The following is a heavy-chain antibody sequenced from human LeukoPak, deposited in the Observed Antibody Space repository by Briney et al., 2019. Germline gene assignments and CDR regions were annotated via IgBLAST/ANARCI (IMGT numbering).Heavy chain of an antibody. D-gene: IGHD4-11*01. Sequence: PGGSLRLSCAASGFTFSSYAMSWVRQAPGKGLEWVSAISGSGGSTYYADSVKGRFTISRDNSKNTLYLQMSSLRAEDTAVYYCAKGNRDYSNYFNWFDPWGQGTLVTVSS. CDR3: AKGNRDYSNYFNWFDP. V-gene: IGHV3-23*01. CDR1: GFTFSSYA. CDR2: ISGSGGST. J-gene: IGHJ5*02.